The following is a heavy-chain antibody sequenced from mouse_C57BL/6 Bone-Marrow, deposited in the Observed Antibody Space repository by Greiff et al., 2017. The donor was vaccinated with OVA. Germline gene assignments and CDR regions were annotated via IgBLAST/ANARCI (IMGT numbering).Heavy chain of an antibody. CDR1: GYTFTSYT. CDR3: ARNYYGSSWFAY. D-gene: IGHD1-1*01. Sequence: QVQLQQSGAELARPGASVQMSCKASGYTFTSYTMHWVKQRPGQGLEWIGYINPSSGYTKYNQKFKDKATLTADKSSSTAYMQLSSLTSEDAAVYYCARNYYGSSWFAYWGQGTLVTVSA. V-gene: IGHV1-4*01. J-gene: IGHJ3*01. CDR2: INPSSGYT.